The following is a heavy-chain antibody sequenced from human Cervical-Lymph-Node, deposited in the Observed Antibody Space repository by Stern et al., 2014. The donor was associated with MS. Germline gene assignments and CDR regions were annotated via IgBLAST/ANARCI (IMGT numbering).Heavy chain of an antibody. CDR1: GGTFRNYG. CDR3: ARDPVAVAATGSFDD. CDR2: IIPIFGTT. V-gene: IGHV1-69*01. J-gene: IGHJ4*02. Sequence: QLVQSGAEVKKPGSSVKVSCKASGGTFRNYGVSWVRQAPGQGLEWMGGIIPIFGTTNYAQKFQGRVTFTADESASTVYMELSSLRSEDTAMYYCARDPVAVAATGSFDDWGQGTLVLVSS. D-gene: IGHD6-19*01.